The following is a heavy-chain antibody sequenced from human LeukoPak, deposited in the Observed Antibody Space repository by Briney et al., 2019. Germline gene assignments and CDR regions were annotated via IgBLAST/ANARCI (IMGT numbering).Heavy chain of an antibody. D-gene: IGHD1-14*01. V-gene: IGHV1-69*05. Sequence: EASVKVSCKTSGGTFSSYAISWVRQAPGQGLEWMGRIIPIFGTGNYAQKLQGRVTITTDESTSTAYMELSSLRSEDTAVYYCASGPRNYYYMDVWGKGTTVTVSS. CDR2: IIPIFGTG. CDR1: GGTFSSYA. CDR3: ASGPRNYYYMDV. J-gene: IGHJ6*03.